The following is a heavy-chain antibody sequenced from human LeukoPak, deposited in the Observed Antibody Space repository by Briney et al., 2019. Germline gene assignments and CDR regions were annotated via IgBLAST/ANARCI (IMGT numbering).Heavy chain of an antibody. Sequence: KPSETLSLTCTVSGGSISSYYWSWIRQPAGKGLEWIGRIYTSGSTNYNPSLKSRVTMSVDTSKNQFSLKLSSVTAADTAVYYCAREREGYCSGGSCYYYYMDVWGKGTTVTVSS. D-gene: IGHD2-15*01. CDR3: AREREGYCSGGSCYYYYMDV. CDR1: GGSISSYY. V-gene: IGHV4-4*07. J-gene: IGHJ6*03. CDR2: IYTSGST.